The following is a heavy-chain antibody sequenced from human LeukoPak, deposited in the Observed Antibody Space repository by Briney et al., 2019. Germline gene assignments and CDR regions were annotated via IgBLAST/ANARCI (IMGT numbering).Heavy chain of an antibody. Sequence: SESLSLTCTVSAGSISSSSYYWGWIRQPPGKGLEWIGSIYYSGSTYYNPSLKSRVTISVDTSKDQFSLKLSSVTAADTAVYYCARCYDFWSGYYRLFDPWGQGTLVTVSS. V-gene: IGHV4-39*01. CDR3: ARCYDFWSGYYRLFDP. CDR1: AGSISSSSYY. D-gene: IGHD3-3*01. J-gene: IGHJ5*02. CDR2: IYYSGST.